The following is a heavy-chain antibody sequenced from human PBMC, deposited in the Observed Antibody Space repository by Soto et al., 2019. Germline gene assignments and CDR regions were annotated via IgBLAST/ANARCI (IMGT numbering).Heavy chain of an antibody. CDR1: GCTFSSYA. Sequence: GGSLRLCWAASGCTFSSYAMYGVRQAPGEGLKWVAVISYDGSNKYYADSVKGRFTISRDNSKNTLYLQMNSLRAEDTAVYYCARDVPTTGYYGMDVWGQGTTVSVSS. J-gene: IGHJ6*02. CDR2: ISYDGSNK. V-gene: IGHV3-30-3*01. CDR3: ARDVPTTGYYGMDV. D-gene: IGHD4-17*01.